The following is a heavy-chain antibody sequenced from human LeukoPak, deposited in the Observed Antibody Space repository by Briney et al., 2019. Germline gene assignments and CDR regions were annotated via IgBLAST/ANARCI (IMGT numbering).Heavy chain of an antibody. CDR3: ITPLPYSAQ. D-gene: IGHD2-21*01. CDR1: GFTVSSNY. V-gene: IGHV3-53*01. CDR2: IYSGDIT. Sequence: GGSLRLSCAASGFTVSSNYMSWVRQAPGKGLEWVSIIYSGDITYYADSVKGRFTISRDNSKNTLYLQMNSLRAEDTAVYYCITPLPYSAQGGQGTLVTVSS. J-gene: IGHJ4*02.